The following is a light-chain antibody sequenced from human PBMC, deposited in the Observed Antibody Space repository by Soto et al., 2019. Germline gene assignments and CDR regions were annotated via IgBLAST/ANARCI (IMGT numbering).Light chain of an antibody. J-gene: IGKJ5*01. V-gene: IGKV1-5*01. CDR1: QSISSW. CDR3: LQDYNYPYT. Sequence: DIQMTQSPSTLSASVGDRFTITCRASQSISSWLAWYQQKPGKAPKLLIYDASSLESGVPSRFSGSGSGTDFTLTISSLQPEDFATYYCLQDYNYPYTFGQGTRLEIK. CDR2: DAS.